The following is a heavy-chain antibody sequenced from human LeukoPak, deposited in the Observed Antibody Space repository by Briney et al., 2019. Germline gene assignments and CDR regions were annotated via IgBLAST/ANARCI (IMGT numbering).Heavy chain of an antibody. CDR1: GIAFSSYA. V-gene: IGHV3-30*04. J-gene: IGHJ4*02. D-gene: IGHD6-19*01. CDR3: AKGSSGWTYYFDY. CDR2: ISYDGIIE. Sequence: GGSLRLSCAASGIAFSSYAMHWVRQAPGKGLEWVAIISYDGIIEDYSDSVKGRFTISRDNSKNTLYLQMNTLRSEDTAVYYCAKGSSGWTYYFDYWGQGTLVTVSS.